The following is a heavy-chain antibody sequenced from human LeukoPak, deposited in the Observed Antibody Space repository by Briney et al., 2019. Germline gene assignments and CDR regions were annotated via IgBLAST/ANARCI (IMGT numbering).Heavy chain of an antibody. CDR1: GYTFTSYH. D-gene: IGHD1-1*01. Sequence: ASVKVSCKASGYTFTSYHMHWVRQAPGQGLEWMGIINPSGGSTSYAQKFQGRVTMTRDMSTSTVYMELSSLRSEDTAVYYCARDGFFWNPDFYFDYWGQGTLVTVSS. CDR3: ARDGFFWNPDFYFDY. J-gene: IGHJ4*02. CDR2: INPSGGST. V-gene: IGHV1-46*01.